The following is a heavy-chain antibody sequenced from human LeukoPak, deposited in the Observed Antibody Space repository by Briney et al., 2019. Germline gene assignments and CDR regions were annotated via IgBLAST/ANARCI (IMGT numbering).Heavy chain of an antibody. Sequence: ASVEVSCKASGGTFSSYAISWVRQAPGQGLEWMGRIIPILGIANYAQKFQGRVTITADKSTSTAYMELSSLRSEDTAVYYCARELPGLYGFDPWGQGTLVTVSS. V-gene: IGHV1-69*04. CDR3: ARELPGLYGFDP. CDR2: IIPILGIA. CDR1: GGTFSSYA. D-gene: IGHD3-10*01. J-gene: IGHJ5*02.